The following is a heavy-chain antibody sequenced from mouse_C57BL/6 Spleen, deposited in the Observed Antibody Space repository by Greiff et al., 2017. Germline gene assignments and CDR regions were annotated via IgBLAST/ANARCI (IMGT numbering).Heavy chain of an antibody. CDR3: SRAENYYAMDY. CDR2: ISSGSSTI. CDR1: GFTFSDYG. Sequence: EVKLQESGGGLVKPGGSLKLSCAASGFTFSDYGMHWVRQAPEKGLEWVAYISSGSSTIYYADTVKGGFTISRDNAKNTLFLQMTSLRSEDTAMYYCSRAENYYAMDYWGQGTSVTVSS. J-gene: IGHJ4*01. V-gene: IGHV5-17*01.